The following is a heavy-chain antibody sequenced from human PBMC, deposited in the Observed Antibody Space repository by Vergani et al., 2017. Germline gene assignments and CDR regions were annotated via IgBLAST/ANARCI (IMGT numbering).Heavy chain of an antibody. D-gene: IGHD6-13*01. V-gene: IGHV3-15*01. Sequence: EVQLVESGGGLVQPGGSLRLSCAASGFSLSRFWMSWVRQAPGKGLEWVPRIRPKTDGETTDYAAPEKGRFTISRDDSKNKLYLQMNSLKTEDTAVYYCATLPLQTQQQVTSWGQGTLVTVSS. CDR1: GFSLSRFW. CDR3: ATLPLQTQQQVTS. CDR2: IRPKTDGETT. J-gene: IGHJ5*02.